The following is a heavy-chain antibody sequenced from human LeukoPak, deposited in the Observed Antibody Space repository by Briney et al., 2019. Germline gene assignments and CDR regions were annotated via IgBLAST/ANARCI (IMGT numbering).Heavy chain of an antibody. CDR1: GFTFSSYG. V-gene: IGHV3-23*01. D-gene: IGHD3-22*01. CDR2: ISGSGGST. Sequence: GGSLRLSCAASGFTFSSYGMSWVRQAPGKGLEWVSAISGSGGSTYYADSVKGRFTISRDNSKNTVYLQMNSLRAEDTAVYYCAKRRDYYDRSGYYYVGFDYWGQGTLVTVSS. J-gene: IGHJ4*02. CDR3: AKRRDYYDRSGYYYVGFDY.